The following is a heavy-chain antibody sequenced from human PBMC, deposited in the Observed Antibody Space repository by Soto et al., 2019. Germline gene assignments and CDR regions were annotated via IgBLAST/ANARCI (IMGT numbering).Heavy chain of an antibody. Sequence: QVQLQESGPGLVKPSETLSLTYTVSGGSISSYYWSWIRQPPGKGLEWIGYIYYSGSTNYNPSLKSRVTISVDTSKNQFSLKLTSVTAADTAVYYCARRYGGNSDYWGQGTLVTVSS. CDR2: IYYSGST. CDR3: ARRYGGNSDY. D-gene: IGHD1-26*01. V-gene: IGHV4-59*01. CDR1: GGSISSYY. J-gene: IGHJ4*02.